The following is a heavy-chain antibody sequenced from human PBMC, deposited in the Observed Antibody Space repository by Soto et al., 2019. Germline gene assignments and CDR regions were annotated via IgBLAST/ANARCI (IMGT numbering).Heavy chain of an antibody. J-gene: IGHJ6*02. CDR1: GFSFSSFA. Sequence: EVQLLESGGGFIHPGGSLRLSCAASGFSFSSFAMNWVRQAPGKGLEWVSIISGSADSTFYADSVKGRFTISRDKSKITLYLPINSLRAEDTAVYYCAKTRGAMIYAISVYGMDVWGQGTTVTVSS. D-gene: IGHD2-8*01. V-gene: IGHV3-23*01. CDR3: AKTRGAMIYAISVYGMDV. CDR2: ISGSADST.